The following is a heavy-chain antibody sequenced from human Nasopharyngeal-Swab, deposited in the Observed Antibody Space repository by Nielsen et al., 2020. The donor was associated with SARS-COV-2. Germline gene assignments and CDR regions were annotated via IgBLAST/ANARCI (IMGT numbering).Heavy chain of an antibody. J-gene: IGHJ6*02. CDR1: GYTFTSYG. CDR2: ISAYNGNT. V-gene: IGHV1-18*01. CDR3: ARDVESDSSGYYYYYGMDV. Sequence: ASVKVSCKASGYTFTSYGISWVRQAPGQGLEWMGWISAYNGNTNYAQKLQGRVTMTTDTSTSTAYMELRSLRSDDTAVYYCARDVESDSSGYYYYYGMDVWGQGTTVPSP. D-gene: IGHD3-22*01.